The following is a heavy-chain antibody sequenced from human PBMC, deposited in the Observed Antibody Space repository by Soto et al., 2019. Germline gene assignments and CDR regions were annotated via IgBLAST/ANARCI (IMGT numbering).Heavy chain of an antibody. CDR2: ISWDGGST. CDR1: GFTFDDYT. CDR3: ASGTFYYYGMDV. D-gene: IGHD3-16*01. J-gene: IGHJ6*02. Sequence: EVQLVESGGVVVQPGGSLRLSCAASGFTFDDYTMHWLRQAPGKGLEWVSLISWDGGSTYYADSVKGRFTISRDNSKNSLYLQMNSLRTEDTALYYCASGTFYYYGMDVWGQGTTVTVSS. V-gene: IGHV3-43*01.